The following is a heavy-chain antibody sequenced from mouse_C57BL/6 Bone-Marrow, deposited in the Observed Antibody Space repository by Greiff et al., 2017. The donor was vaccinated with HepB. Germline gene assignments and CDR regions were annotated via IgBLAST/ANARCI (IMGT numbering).Heavy chain of an antibody. Sequence: VQLQQPGAELVRPGSSVKLSCKASGYTFTSYWMDWVKQRPGQGLEWIGNIYPSDSETHYNQKFKDKATLTVDNSSSTAYMQLSSLTSEDSAVYYCARKGPYYYGSSLYYFDYWGQGTTLTVSS. CDR1: GYTFTSYW. V-gene: IGHV1-61*01. J-gene: IGHJ2*01. CDR3: ARKGPYYYGSSLYYFDY. CDR2: IYPSDSET. D-gene: IGHD1-1*01.